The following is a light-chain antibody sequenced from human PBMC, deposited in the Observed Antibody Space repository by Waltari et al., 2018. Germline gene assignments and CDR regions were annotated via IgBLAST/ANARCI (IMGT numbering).Light chain of an antibody. CDR3: LQYNSYPRT. Sequence: GDRVTITCRASQPITNSLSWFQQKSGEAPKSLIYGASNLQGGVPSKFSGSGYGTDFTLTISSLQPEDFATYYCLQYNSYPRTFGPGTKVEIK. J-gene: IGKJ1*01. V-gene: IGKV1-16*02. CDR1: QPITNS. CDR2: GAS.